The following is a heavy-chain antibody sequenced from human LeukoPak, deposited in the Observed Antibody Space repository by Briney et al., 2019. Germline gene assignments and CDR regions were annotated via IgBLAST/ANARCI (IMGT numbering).Heavy chain of an antibody. CDR3: AREVAATSYYYYYGMDV. D-gene: IGHD2-15*01. CDR1: GGTFSSYA. CDR2: IVPILGIA. V-gene: IGHV1-69*04. Sequence: SVKVSCKASGGTFSSYAISWVRQAPGQGLEWMGRIVPILGIANYAQKFQGRVTITADKSTSTAYMELSSLRSEDTAVYYCAREVAATSYYYYYGMDVWGQGTTVTVSS. J-gene: IGHJ6*02.